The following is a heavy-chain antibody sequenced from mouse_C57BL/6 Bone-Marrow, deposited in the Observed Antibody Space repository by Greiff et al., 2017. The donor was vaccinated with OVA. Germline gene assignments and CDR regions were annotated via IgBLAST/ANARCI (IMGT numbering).Heavy chain of an antibody. CDR2: IYPGSGST. D-gene: IGHD1-1*01. CDR1: GYTFTSYW. Sequence: VQLQQPGAELVKPGASVKMSCKASGYTFTSYWITWVKQRPGQGLEWIGDIYPGSGSTNYNEKFKSKATLTVDTSSSTAYMQLSSLTSEDSAVYYGARWGYYGSSFYFDYWGQGTTLTVSS. J-gene: IGHJ2*01. CDR3: ARWGYYGSSFYFDY. V-gene: IGHV1-55*01.